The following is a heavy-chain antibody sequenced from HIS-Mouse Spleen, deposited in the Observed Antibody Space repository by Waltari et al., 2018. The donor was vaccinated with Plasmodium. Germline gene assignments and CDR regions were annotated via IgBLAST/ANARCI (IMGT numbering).Heavy chain of an antibody. D-gene: IGHD3-9*01. CDR3: AHTQYYDILTDYYLGEYFQH. CDR2: IYRNDDK. V-gene: IGHV2-5*01. CDR1: GFSLSTTRAG. Sequence: QITLKESGPTLVKPTQTLTLTCPFSGFSLSTTRAGVGWIRQPPGQALEWLALIYRNDDKRHSPSLKSRLTITKETSKNQVVLTMTNMDPVDTVTYYCAHTQYYDILTDYYLGEYFQHWGQGTLVTVSS. J-gene: IGHJ1*01.